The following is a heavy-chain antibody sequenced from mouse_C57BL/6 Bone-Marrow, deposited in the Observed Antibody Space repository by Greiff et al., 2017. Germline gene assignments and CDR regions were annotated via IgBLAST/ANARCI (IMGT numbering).Heavy chain of an antibody. V-gene: IGHV1-81*01. CDR3: ARGDYYYGSSYGGFAY. CDR2: IYPRSGNT. Sequence: VQLQQSGAELARPGASVKLSCKASGYTFTSYGIRWVKQRPGQGLEWIGEIYPRSGNTYYNEKVKGKATLTADKSSSTAYMELRSLTSEDSAVYFWARGDYYYGSSYGGFAYWGQGTLVTVSA. CDR1: GYTFTSYG. J-gene: IGHJ3*01. D-gene: IGHD1-1*01.